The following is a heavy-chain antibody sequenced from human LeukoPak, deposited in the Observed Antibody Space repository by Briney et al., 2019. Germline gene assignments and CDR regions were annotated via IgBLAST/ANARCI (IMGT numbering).Heavy chain of an antibody. J-gene: IGHJ4*02. D-gene: IGHD2-15*01. Sequence: SGTLSLTCAVSGGSISSSNWWSWVRQPPGKGLEWIGEIYHSGSTNYNPSLKSRVTISVDKSKNQFSLKLSSVTAADTAVYYCARGYCSGGSCRSRAASDRLDYWGQGTLVTVSS. CDR1: GGSISSSNW. CDR2: IYHSGST. V-gene: IGHV4-4*02. CDR3: ARGYCSGGSCRSRAASDRLDY.